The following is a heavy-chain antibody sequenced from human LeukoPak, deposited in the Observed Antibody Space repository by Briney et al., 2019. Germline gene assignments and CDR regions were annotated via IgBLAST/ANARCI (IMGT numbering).Heavy chain of an antibody. CDR3: ARDVGIRAAAGRDYYYYYGMDV. V-gene: IGHV3-21*01. CDR2: ISSSSSYI. D-gene: IGHD6-13*01. Sequence: GGSLRLSCAASGFTFSSYSMNWVRQAPGKGLEWVSSISSSSSYIYYADSVKGRFTISRDNAKNSLYLQMNSLRAEDTAVYYCARDVGIRAAAGRDYYYYYGMDVWGQGTLVTVSS. CDR1: GFTFSSYS. J-gene: IGHJ6*02.